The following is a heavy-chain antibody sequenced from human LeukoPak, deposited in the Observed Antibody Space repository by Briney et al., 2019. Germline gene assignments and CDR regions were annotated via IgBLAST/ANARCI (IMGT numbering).Heavy chain of an antibody. CDR2: INHSGST. CDR3: ARPAKVYYYGSGSYWYYFDY. Sequence: SETLSLTCTVSGASITIGAESYHWGWIRQPPGKGLEWIGEINHSGSTNYNPSLKSRVTISVDTSKNQFSLKLSSVTAADTAVYYCARPAKVYYYGSGSYWYYFDYWGQGTLVTVSS. CDR1: GASITIGAESYH. J-gene: IGHJ4*02. D-gene: IGHD3-10*01. V-gene: IGHV4-39*07.